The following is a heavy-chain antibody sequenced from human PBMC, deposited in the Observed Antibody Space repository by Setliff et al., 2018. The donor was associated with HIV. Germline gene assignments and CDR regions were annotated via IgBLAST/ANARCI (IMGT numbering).Heavy chain of an antibody. V-gene: IGHV4-39*01. CDR3: AIRGSSGWYVGGYFDY. CDR2: VSYSGST. CDR1: GASIGSVNYY. J-gene: IGHJ4*02. Sequence: SETLSLTCTVSGASIGSVNYYWGWFRQPPGKGLEWIGSVSYSGSTYYNPSLKSRVTISVDTSKNQFSLKLSSVTAADTAVYYCAIRGSSGWYVGGYFDYWGQGTLVTVSS. D-gene: IGHD6-19*01.